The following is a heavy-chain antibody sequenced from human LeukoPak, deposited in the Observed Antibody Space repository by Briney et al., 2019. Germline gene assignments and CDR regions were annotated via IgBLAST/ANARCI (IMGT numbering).Heavy chain of an antibody. CDR2: INPSGGST. J-gene: IGHJ5*02. CDR1: GYTFTSYY. Sequence: ASVKVSCKASGYTFTSYYMHWVRQAPGQGLEWMGIINPSGGSTSYAQKFQGRVTMTRDTSVSTAYMELSRLISDDTAVYYCASFSEYSSSRGLNWFDPWGQGTLVTVSS. CDR3: ASFSEYSSSRGLNWFDP. V-gene: IGHV1-46*01. D-gene: IGHD6-6*01.